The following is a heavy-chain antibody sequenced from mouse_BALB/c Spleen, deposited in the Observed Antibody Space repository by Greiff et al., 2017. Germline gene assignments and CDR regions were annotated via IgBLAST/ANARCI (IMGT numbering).Heavy chain of an antibody. CDR2: IYPGSGNT. CDR3: ARRDY. J-gene: IGHJ2*01. CDR1: GYTFTDYY. Sequence: QVQLKQSGAELARPGASVKLSCKASGYTFTDYYINWVKQRTGQGLEWIGEIYPGSGNTYSNEKFKGKATLTADKSSSTAYMQLSSLTSEDSAVYFCARRDYWGQGTTLTVSS. V-gene: IGHV1-77*01.